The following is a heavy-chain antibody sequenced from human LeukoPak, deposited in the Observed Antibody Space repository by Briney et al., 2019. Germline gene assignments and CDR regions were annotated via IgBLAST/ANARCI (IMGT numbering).Heavy chain of an antibody. CDR3: ARVWRPFDC. V-gene: IGHV3-21*01. J-gene: IGHJ4*02. D-gene: IGHD3-16*01. CDR1: GFTFSSYS. CDR2: VSSSSSYI. Sequence: KPGGSLRLSCAASGFTFSSYSMNWVRQAPGKGPGLVTSVSSSSSYIYYAVSVKGRFTITRDNAQNSLYLQMNSLRVEDTAVYYCARVWRPFDCWGQGTLVTVSS.